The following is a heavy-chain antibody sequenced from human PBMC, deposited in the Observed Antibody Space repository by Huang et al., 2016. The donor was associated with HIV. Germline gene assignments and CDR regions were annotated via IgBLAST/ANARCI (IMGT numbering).Heavy chain of an antibody. CDR2: ISYDGRSG. CDR1: GFIFSNFG. J-gene: IGHJ5*02. D-gene: IGHD2-15*01. CDR3: AKESRWFSDFDQ. V-gene: IGHV3-30*18. Sequence: QVQLVESGGGVVQPGTSLRLSCAASGFIFSNFGMHLVRQAPGKGLGVVAVISYDGRSGRYSDSVKGRFTISRDNDKNTLSLEMNRLRHDDTAVYYCAKESRWFSDFDQWGQGTLVTVSS.